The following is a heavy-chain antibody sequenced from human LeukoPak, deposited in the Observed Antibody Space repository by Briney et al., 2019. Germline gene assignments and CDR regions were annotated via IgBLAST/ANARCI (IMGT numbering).Heavy chain of an antibody. Sequence: SETLSLTCTVSGGSISSYYWSWIRQPAGKGLEWIGRIYTSGTTNYNPSPKSRVPMSVDTSKNQFSLKLSSVTAADTAVYYCARSIGSVVAELSYMDVWGKGTTVTVSS. V-gene: IGHV4-4*07. CDR3: ARSIGSVVAELSYMDV. CDR2: IYTSGTT. CDR1: GGSISSYY. J-gene: IGHJ6*03. D-gene: IGHD2-15*01.